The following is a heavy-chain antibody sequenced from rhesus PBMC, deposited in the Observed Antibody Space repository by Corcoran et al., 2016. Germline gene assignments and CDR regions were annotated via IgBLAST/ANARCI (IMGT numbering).Heavy chain of an antibody. V-gene: IGHV4-76*01. D-gene: IGHD1-44*02. J-gene: IGHJ6*01. Sequence: QVQLQESGPGVVKPSETLSLTCAVSGYSISSGYDWSWIRHPPGKGLEWIGYISGSSGSTNYNPSLKNRVTISKDTSKNQFSLKLSSVTAADTAVYYCARAGAVIYGLDSWGQGVVVTVSS. CDR1: GYSISSGYD. CDR3: ARAGAVIYGLDS. CDR2: ISGSSGST.